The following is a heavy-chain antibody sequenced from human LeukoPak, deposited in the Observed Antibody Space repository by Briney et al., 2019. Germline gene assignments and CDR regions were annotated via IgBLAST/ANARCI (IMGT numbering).Heavy chain of an antibody. V-gene: IGHV1-3*01. CDR1: GYTFTSYA. CDR2: INAGNGNT. D-gene: IGHD3-10*01. Sequence: GASVKVSCKASGYTFTSYAMHWVRQAPGQRLEWMGWINAGNGNTKYSRKFQGRVTITRDTSASTAYMELSSLRSEDTAVYYCARGNYYGSGSFLDAFDIWGQGTMVTVSS. CDR3: ARGNYYGSGSFLDAFDI. J-gene: IGHJ3*02.